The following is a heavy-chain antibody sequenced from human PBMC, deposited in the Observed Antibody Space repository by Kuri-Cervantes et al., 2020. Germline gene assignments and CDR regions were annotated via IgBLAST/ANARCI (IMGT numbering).Heavy chain of an antibody. J-gene: IGHJ4*02. CDR2: INHSGST. V-gene: IGHV4-34*01. D-gene: IGHD3-3*01. CDR1: GDSFTNNY. Sequence: SETLSLTCSVSGDSFTNNYWSWIRQPPGKGLEWIGEINHSGSTNYNPSLKSRVTISVDTSKNQFSLKLSSVTAADMAVYYCARGSAGVVIRLRPVFFDYWGQGTLVTVSS. CDR3: ARGSAGVVIRLRPVFFDY.